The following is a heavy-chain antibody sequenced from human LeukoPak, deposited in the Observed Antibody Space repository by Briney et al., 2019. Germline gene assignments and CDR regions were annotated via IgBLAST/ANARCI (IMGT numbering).Heavy chain of an antibody. CDR2: INSDGSST. CDR1: GFTFSSYS. Sequence: GGSLRLSCAASGFTFSSYSMNWVRQAPGKGLVWVSRINSDGSSTSYADSVKGRFTISRDNAKNTLYLQMNSLRAEDTAVYYCAREEDYYDSSGYHLYYFDYWGQGTLVTVSS. J-gene: IGHJ4*02. D-gene: IGHD3-22*01. V-gene: IGHV3-74*01. CDR3: AREEDYYDSSGYHLYYFDY.